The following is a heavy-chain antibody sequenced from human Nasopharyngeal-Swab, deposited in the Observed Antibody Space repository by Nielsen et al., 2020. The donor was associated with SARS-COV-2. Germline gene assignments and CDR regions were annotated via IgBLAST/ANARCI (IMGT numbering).Heavy chain of an antibody. D-gene: IGHD6-13*01. CDR2: IGTAGDT. CDR3: ATRKGYSSSWFIDY. Sequence: GGSLRLSCAASGFTFSSYDMHWVRQATGKGLEWVSAIGTAGDTYYPGSVKGRFTISRENAKNSLYLQMNSLRAEDTAVYYCATRKGYSSSWFIDYWGQGTLVTVSS. CDR1: GFTFSSYD. V-gene: IGHV3-13*01. J-gene: IGHJ4*02.